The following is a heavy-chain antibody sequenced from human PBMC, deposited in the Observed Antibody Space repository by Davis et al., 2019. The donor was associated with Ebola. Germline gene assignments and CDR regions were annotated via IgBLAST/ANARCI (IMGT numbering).Heavy chain of an antibody. CDR1: GGSISSSNW. V-gene: IGHV4-30-4*01. CDR3: ARDHNERIVNYYYGMDV. J-gene: IGHJ6*02. CDR2: IYYSGST. Sequence: SETLSLTCAVSGGSISSSNWWSWVRQPPGKGLEWIGYIYYSGSTYYNPSLKSRVTISVDTSKNQFSLKLSSVTAADTAVYYCARDHNERIVNYYYGMDVWGQGTTVTVSS. D-gene: IGHD2/OR15-2a*01.